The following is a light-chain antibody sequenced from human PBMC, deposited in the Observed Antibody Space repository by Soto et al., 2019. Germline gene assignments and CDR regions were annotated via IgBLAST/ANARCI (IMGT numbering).Light chain of an antibody. J-gene: IGKJ4*01. CDR1: QSVSSY. CDR2: GAS. Sequence: IVLTQSPATLSLSPGERATLSCRASQSVSSYLAWYQQKPGQAPRLLIFGASTTATGIPDRFSGSGSRTDFTLTLSRLEPEDFAVYYCQPYGSSPTYGGGTKVDIK. V-gene: IGKV3-20*01. CDR3: QPYGSSPT.